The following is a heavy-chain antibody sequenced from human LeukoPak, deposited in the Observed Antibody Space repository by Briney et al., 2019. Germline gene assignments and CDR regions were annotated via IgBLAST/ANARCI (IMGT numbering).Heavy chain of an antibody. J-gene: IGHJ4*02. D-gene: IGHD5-12*01. V-gene: IGHV4-34*01. CDR1: GGSFSGYY. Sequence: SETLSLTCAVYGGSFSGYYWSWIRQPPGKGLEWIGEITHSGSTNYNPSLKSRVTISVDTSKNQFSLKLSSVTAADTAVYYCARVENSAVVIVATIRWYFDYWGQGTLVTVSS. CDR2: ITHSGST. CDR3: ARVENSAVVIVATIRWYFDY.